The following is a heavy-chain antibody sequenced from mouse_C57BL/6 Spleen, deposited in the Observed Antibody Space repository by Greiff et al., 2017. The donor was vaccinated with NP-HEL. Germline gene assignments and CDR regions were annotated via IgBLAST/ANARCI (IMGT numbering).Heavy chain of an antibody. CDR2: IWSDGST. V-gene: IGHV2-6-1*01. J-gene: IGHJ4*01. D-gene: IGHD2-4*01. Sequence: QVQLKESGPGLVAPSQSLSITCTVSGFSLTSYGVHWVRQPPGKGLEWLVVIWSDGSTTYNSALKSRLSISKDNSKSQVFLKMNSLQTDDTAMYYCARHGGDDYDDPFYAMDYWGQGTSVTVSS. CDR3: ARHGGDDYDDPFYAMDY. CDR1: GFSLTSYG.